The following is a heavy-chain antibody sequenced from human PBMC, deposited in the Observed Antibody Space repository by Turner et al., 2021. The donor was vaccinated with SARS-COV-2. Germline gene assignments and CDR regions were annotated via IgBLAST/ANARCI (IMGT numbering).Heavy chain of an antibody. Sequence: QVQLVPSGAEVTKPRASVKVSCKASGYTFTRYYMHWVRQAPGKGLEWMGIINPSGDSTSYAQKFQGRVTMTRDTSTSTVYMELSSLRSEDTAVYYCARVGGAFDIWGQGTMVTVSS. V-gene: IGHV1-46*01. CDR1: GYTFTRYY. J-gene: IGHJ3*02. CDR3: ARVGGAFDI. CDR2: INPSGDST.